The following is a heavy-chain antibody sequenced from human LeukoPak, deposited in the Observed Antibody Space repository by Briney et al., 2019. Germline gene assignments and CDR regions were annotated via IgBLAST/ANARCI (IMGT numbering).Heavy chain of an antibody. J-gene: IGHJ4*02. CDR3: EGDSYGGNWSLGY. CDR1: GFTFTVYY. D-gene: IGHD4-23*01. Sequence: ASMTLSFTASGFTFTVYYFHWVRQAPGQGMEWMGWVNPNTGGTNYAQMYQGRVTITSYTSISTDYMELSRLTSDDTDAYYCEGDSYGGNWSLGYWGEGTLGTVSS. CDR2: VNPNTGGT. V-gene: IGHV1-2*02.